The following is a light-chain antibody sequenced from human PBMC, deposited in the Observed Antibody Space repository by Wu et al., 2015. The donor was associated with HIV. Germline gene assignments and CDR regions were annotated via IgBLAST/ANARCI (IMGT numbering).Light chain of an antibody. Sequence: EMVLTQSPGTLSLPPGERATLSCRVSESIGSSSLAWYQQKPGQAPRLLIYGASSRATGIPDRLSGSGSGADFTLTISRLEPEDSAVYYCQQYATSPHTFGQGTKLEIK. CDR2: GAS. V-gene: IGKV3-20*01. CDR1: ESIGSSS. J-gene: IGKJ2*01. CDR3: QQYATSPHT.